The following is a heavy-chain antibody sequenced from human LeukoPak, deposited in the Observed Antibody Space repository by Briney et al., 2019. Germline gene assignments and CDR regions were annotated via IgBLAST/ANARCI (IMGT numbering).Heavy chain of an antibody. V-gene: IGHV4-34*01. CDR3: ARSHYYDSSGYSSNWFDP. CDR2: INHSGST. Sequence: SETLSLTCAVYGGSFSGYYWSWIRQPPGKGLEWIGEINHSGSTNYNPSLKGRVTISVDTSKNQFSLKLSSVTAADTAVYYYARSHYYDSSGYSSNWFDPWGQGTLVTVSS. D-gene: IGHD3-22*01. J-gene: IGHJ5*02. CDR1: GGSFSGYY.